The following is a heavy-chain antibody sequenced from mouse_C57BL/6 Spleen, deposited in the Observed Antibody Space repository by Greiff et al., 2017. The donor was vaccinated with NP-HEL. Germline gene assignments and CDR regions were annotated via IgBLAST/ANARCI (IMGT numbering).Heavy chain of an antibody. CDR3: ARLGNYAFAY. D-gene: IGHD2-1*01. J-gene: IGHJ3*01. CDR2: ISSGSSTI. V-gene: IGHV5-17*01. Sequence: EVQVVESGGGLVKPGGSLKLSCAASGFTFSDYGMHWVRQAPEKGLEWVAYISSGSSTIYYADTVKGRFTISRDNAKNTLFLQMTRLRSEDTAMYYCARLGNYAFAYWGQGTLVTVSA. CDR1: GFTFSDYG.